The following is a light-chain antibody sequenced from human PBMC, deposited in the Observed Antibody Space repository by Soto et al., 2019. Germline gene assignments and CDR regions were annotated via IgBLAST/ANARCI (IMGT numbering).Light chain of an antibody. J-gene: IGKJ1*01. V-gene: IGKV3-20*01. CDR2: GAT. Sequence: EIVLTQSPGTLSLSPGERTTLSCRASQSVRSTYLAWYQQRPGQAPRLLIYGATSRATGIPDRFQGSGSGTDFTLSISRLGPEDFAVYFCQHYGSTPLPFGQETKVDIK. CDR3: QHYGSTPLP. CDR1: QSVRSTY.